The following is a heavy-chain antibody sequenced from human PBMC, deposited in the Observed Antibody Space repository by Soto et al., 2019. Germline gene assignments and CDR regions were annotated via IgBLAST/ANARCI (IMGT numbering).Heavy chain of an antibody. Sequence: GGSLRLSCAASGFTFSSYAMHWVRQAPGKGLEWVAVISYDGSNKYYADSVKGRFTISRDNSKNTLYLQMNSLRAEDTAVYYCARDPWGIAAAGSLDYWGQGTLVTAPQ. J-gene: IGHJ4*02. CDR2: ISYDGSNK. CDR1: GFTFSSYA. CDR3: ARDPWGIAAAGSLDY. V-gene: IGHV3-30-3*01. D-gene: IGHD6-13*01.